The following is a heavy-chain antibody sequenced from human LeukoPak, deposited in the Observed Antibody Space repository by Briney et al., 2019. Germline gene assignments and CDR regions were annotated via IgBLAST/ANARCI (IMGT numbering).Heavy chain of an antibody. CDR2: IGRSSEYM. CDR1: GFTFRNYN. J-gene: IGHJ4*02. Sequence: GGSLRLSCAASGFTFRNYNMNWVRQSPGKGLEWVSSIGRSSEYMRYAETVKGRFIISRDNAKNSLYLQMNSLRAEDTAVYYCARAASIAAAGNFDYWGQGTLVTVSS. D-gene: IGHD6-13*01. V-gene: IGHV3-21*01. CDR3: ARAASIAAAGNFDY.